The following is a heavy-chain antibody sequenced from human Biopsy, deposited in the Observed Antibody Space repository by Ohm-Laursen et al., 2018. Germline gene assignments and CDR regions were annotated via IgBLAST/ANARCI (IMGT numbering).Heavy chain of an antibody. D-gene: IGHD3/OR15-3a*01. J-gene: IGHJ4*02. V-gene: IGHV4-59*08. CDR2: RFHSGSP. CDR1: GGSITADF. CDR3: VRLNRRGNIIFFDY. Sequence: TLSLTCPVSGGSITADFWTWIRQTPGERLEWIGYRFHSGSPMYNPSLKSRVTISVDTSKSQFSLTLTPVTAADTAVYYCVRLNRRGNIIFFDYWGRGTLVTVSS.